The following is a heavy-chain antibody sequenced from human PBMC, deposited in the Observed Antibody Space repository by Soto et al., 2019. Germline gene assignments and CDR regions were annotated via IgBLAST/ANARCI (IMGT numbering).Heavy chain of an antibody. CDR1: GYTFTSYG. D-gene: IGHD2-2*01. J-gene: IGHJ6*03. V-gene: IGHV1-3*01. CDR2: INAGNGNT. CDR3: ARRGVVPAANPNRYYYYMDV. Sequence: ASVKVSCKASGYTFTSYGISWVRQAPGQRLEWMGWINAGNGNTKYPQKFQGRVTITRDTSASTAYMELSSLRSEDTAVYYCARRGVVPAANPNRYYYYMDVWGKGTTVTVSS.